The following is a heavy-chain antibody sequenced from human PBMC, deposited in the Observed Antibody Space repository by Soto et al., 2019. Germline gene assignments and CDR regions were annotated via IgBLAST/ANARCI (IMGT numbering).Heavy chain of an antibody. CDR1: GFTFSSNW. CDR2: IKPDGSEK. Sequence: GGSLRLSCAASGFTFSSNWVSWVRQAPGKGPEWVANIKPDGSEKYYVDSVKGRFTISRDNAKNLLYLQMNSLRADDTAVYYCARDQDSYCSGGSCYRFDPWGQGTQVTVSS. J-gene: IGHJ5*02. CDR3: ARDQDSYCSGGSCYRFDP. D-gene: IGHD2-15*01. V-gene: IGHV3-7*01.